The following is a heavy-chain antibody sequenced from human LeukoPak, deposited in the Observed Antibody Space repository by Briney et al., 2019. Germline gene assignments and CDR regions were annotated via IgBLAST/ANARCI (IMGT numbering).Heavy chain of an antibody. D-gene: IGHD3-22*01. CDR3: ARGARGSGYPFDY. J-gene: IGHJ4*02. Sequence: ASVRVSSKASVYTFTSYYMHWVRQAPGQGLEWMGIINPSGGSTSYAQKFQGRVTMTRDMSTSTVYMELSSLRSEDTAVYYCARGARGSGYPFDYWGQGTLVTVSS. V-gene: IGHV1-46*01. CDR2: INPSGGST. CDR1: VYTFTSYY.